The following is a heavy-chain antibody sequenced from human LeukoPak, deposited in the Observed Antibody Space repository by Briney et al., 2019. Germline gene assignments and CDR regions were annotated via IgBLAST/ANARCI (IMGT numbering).Heavy chain of an antibody. Sequence: SETLSLTCSVSGDSISTYYWSWIRQPPGKGLEWIGYIRYSGSANYNPSLRSRITISIDTSKNQFSLKLSSVTAADTAVYHCARLVYDSRGYYFDYWGQGTLVTVSS. CDR2: IRYSGSA. J-gene: IGHJ4*02. D-gene: IGHD3-22*01. V-gene: IGHV4-59*08. CDR3: ARLVYDSRGYYFDY. CDR1: GDSISTYY.